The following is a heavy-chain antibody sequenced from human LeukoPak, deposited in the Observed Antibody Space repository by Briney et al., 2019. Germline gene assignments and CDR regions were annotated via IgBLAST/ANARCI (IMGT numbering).Heavy chain of an antibody. Sequence: GASVKVSCKASGGTFSSYAISWVRQAPGQGLEWMGRIIPILGIANYAQKFQGRVTITADKSTSTAYMELSSLRSEDTAVYYCARDCSSTSCYFVLDYYYGMDVWGQGTTVTVSS. J-gene: IGHJ6*02. D-gene: IGHD2-2*01. V-gene: IGHV1-69*04. CDR3: ARDCSSTSCYFVLDYYYGMDV. CDR1: GGTFSSYA. CDR2: IIPILGIA.